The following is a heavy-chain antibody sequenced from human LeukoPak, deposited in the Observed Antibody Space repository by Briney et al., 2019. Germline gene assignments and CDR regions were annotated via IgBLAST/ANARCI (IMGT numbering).Heavy chain of an antibody. V-gene: IGHV4-38-2*02. Sequence: PSETLSLTCTVSVYSITRGYYWGWIRQPPGKGLEWIGSIHHSGNTYYNPSLKSRVTISVDTSKNQFSLKLSSVTAADTAVYYCARAPYYYDSSGYYRYFDYWGQGTLVTVSS. CDR2: IHHSGNT. CDR3: ARAPYYYDSSGYYRYFDY. CDR1: VYSITRGYY. D-gene: IGHD3-22*01. J-gene: IGHJ4*02.